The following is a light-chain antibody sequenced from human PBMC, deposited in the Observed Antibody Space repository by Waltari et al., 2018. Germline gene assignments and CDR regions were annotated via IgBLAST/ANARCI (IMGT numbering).Light chain of an antibody. CDR1: QSIGNY. V-gene: IGKV1-16*01. J-gene: IGKJ1*01. Sequence: DIQMTQSPSSLSAVVGDRVTITCRASQSIGNYLNWYQQKPGKAPQLLIYSASSLQRGVPSRFSGSGSGTEFTLTISSLQPDDFAAYYCQQYNTYPWTFGQGTKVEIK. CDR2: SAS. CDR3: QQYNTYPWT.